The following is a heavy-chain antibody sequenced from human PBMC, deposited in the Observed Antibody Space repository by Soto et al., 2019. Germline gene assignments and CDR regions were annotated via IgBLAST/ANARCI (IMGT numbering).Heavy chain of an antibody. CDR1: GFTFGRDG. CDR2: ITDNGGRT. J-gene: IGHJ4*02. D-gene: IGHD4-17*01. CDR3: AKERATTTAFDY. Sequence: LRLSCAASGFTFGRDGMSWVRQAPGKGLEWVSLITDNGGRTYYADSVKGRFTISRDNTKNMIFLQMNSLRAEDTAVYYCAKERATTTAFDYWGQGALVTVSS. V-gene: IGHV3-23*01.